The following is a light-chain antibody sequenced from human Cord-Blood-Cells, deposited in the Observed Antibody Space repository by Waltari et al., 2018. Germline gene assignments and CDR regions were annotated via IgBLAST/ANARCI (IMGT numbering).Light chain of an antibody. CDR2: EVS. Sequence: QSALTQPPSASGSPGQSVTISCTGTSSDVGGYNYVSWYQQHPGKAPKLMIYEVSKRPSGVPDRFSGSQSGHPASLTVSGLQAEDEADYYCSSYAGSNNLVFGGGTKLTVL. CDR3: SSYAGSNNLV. CDR1: SSDVGGYNY. J-gene: IGLJ2*01. V-gene: IGLV2-8*01.